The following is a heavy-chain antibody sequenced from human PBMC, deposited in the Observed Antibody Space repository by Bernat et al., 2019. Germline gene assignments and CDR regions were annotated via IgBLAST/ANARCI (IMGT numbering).Heavy chain of an antibody. CDR1: GGSISSSSYY. J-gene: IGHJ5*02. Sequence: QLQLQESGPGLVKPSETLSLTCTVSGGSISSSSYYWGWIRQPPGKGLEWIGSIYYSGSTYYNPSLKSRVTISVDTSKNQFSLKLSSVTAADTAVYYCARQHYDILTGDFNWFDPWGQGTLVTVSS. D-gene: IGHD3-9*01. V-gene: IGHV4-39*01. CDR2: IYYSGST. CDR3: ARQHYDILTGDFNWFDP.